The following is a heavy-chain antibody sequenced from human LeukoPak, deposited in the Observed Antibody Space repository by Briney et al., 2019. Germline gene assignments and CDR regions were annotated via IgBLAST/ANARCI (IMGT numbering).Heavy chain of an antibody. V-gene: IGHV5-51*01. CDR1: GYSFTNYW. D-gene: IGHD2-15*01. Sequence: GESLKISCKVSGYSFTNYWIAWVRQMPGKGLEWMGIIYPGDSDTRYGPSFQGQVTISADKSISTAYLQWSSLKASDTAMYYCARLYSGYTVAAAPFDPWGQGTLVTVSS. CDR3: ARLYSGYTVAAAPFDP. J-gene: IGHJ5*02. CDR2: IYPGDSDT.